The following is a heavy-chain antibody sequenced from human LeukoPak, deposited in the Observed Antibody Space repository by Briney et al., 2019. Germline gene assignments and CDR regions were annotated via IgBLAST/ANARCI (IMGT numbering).Heavy chain of an antibody. CDR1: GFTFSSYW. CDR3: ARVRGDYYFDY. V-gene: IGHV3-7*03. CDR2: IKQVGSEK. D-gene: IGHD4-17*01. Sequence: PGGSLRLSCAASGFTFSSYWMSWVRQAPGKGLEGVANIKQVGSEKYYVDSVKGRFTISRDNAKNSLYLQMNSLRAEDTAVYNCARVRGDYYFDYWGQGTLVTVSS. J-gene: IGHJ4*02.